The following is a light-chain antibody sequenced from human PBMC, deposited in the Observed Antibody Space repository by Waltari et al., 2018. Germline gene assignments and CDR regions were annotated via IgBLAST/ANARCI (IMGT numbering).Light chain of an antibody. CDR1: QSISRF. V-gene: IGKV3-20*01. CDR2: AAS. CDR3: QHHLRLPAT. J-gene: IGKJ1*01. Sequence: EFVLTQSPGTLSLSPGGRATLSCRASQSISRFLAWYQQKPGRAPRLLIYAASTRATGIPDRFSGSGSGTDFSLTISGLEPEDFAVYYCQHHLRLPATFGQGTKVEIK.